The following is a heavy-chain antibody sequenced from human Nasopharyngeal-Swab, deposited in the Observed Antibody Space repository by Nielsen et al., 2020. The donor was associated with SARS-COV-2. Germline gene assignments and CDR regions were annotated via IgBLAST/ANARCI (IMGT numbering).Heavy chain of an antibody. J-gene: IGHJ4*02. CDR2: IRYDGSNK. CDR3: AKDLGYCSSTSCAAGSFDY. CDR1: GFTFSSYG. V-gene: IGHV3-30*02. D-gene: IGHD2-2*01. Sequence: GESLKISCAASGFTFSSYGMHWVRQAPGKGLEWVAFIRYDGSNKYYADSVKGRFTISRDNSKNTLYLQMNSLRAEDTAVYYGAKDLGYCSSTSCAAGSFDYWGQGTLVTVSS.